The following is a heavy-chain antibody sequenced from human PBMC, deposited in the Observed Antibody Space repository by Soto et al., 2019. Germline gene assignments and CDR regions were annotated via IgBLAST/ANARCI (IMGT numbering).Heavy chain of an antibody. CDR3: AAGGSSSRPPDYYYGMAV. J-gene: IGHJ6*02. V-gene: IGHV4-34*01. CDR2: INHSGST. D-gene: IGHD6-6*01. CDR1: GGSFSGYY. Sequence: SETLSLTCAVYGGSFSGYYWSWIRQPPGKGLEWIGEINHSGSTNYNPSLKSRVTISVDTSKNQFSLKLSSVTAADTAVYYCAAGGSSSRPPDYYYGMAVWGQGTTVTVSS.